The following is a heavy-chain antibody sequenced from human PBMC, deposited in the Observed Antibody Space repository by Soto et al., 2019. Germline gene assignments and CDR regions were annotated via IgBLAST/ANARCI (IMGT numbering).Heavy chain of an antibody. CDR2: IYHSGST. D-gene: IGHD4-17*01. Sequence: PSETLSLTCAVSGGSISSGGYSWSWIRQPPGKGLEWIGYIYHSGSTYYNPSLKSRVTISVDRSKNQFSLKLSSVTAADTAVYYCARAPNYGDYEGNWFDPWGQGTLVTVSS. CDR1: GGSISSGGYS. J-gene: IGHJ5*02. CDR3: ARAPNYGDYEGNWFDP. V-gene: IGHV4-30-2*01.